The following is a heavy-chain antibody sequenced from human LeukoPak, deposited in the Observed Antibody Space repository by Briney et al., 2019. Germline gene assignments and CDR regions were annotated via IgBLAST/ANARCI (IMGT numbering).Heavy chain of an antibody. CDR2: ISAYNGNT. D-gene: IGHD5-18*01. Sequence: ASVKVSCKASGYTFTSYGISWVRQAPGQGLEWMGWISAYNGNTKSAQKLQGRVTMTTDTSTNTAYMELRSLRSDDTAVFYCARSNVDTASDWFDPWGQGTLVTVS. J-gene: IGHJ5*02. CDR1: GYTFTSYG. CDR3: ARSNVDTASDWFDP. V-gene: IGHV1-18*01.